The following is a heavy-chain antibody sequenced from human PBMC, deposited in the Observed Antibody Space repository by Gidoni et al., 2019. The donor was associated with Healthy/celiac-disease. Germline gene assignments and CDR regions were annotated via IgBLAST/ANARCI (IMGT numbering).Heavy chain of an antibody. J-gene: IGHJ5*02. CDR3: ARESPDYDMLTGYYNHNWFDP. D-gene: IGHD3-9*01. V-gene: IGHV1-18*01. Sequence: QVQLVQSGAEVKKPGASVKVSCKASGYTFTSYGISWVRQAPGQGLEWMEWLSAYNGNTNYEQKLQGRVTMTTDTSTSTAYMELRSLRSDDTAVYYCARESPDYDMLTGYYNHNWFDPWGQGTLVTVSS. CDR1: GYTFTSYG. CDR2: LSAYNGNT.